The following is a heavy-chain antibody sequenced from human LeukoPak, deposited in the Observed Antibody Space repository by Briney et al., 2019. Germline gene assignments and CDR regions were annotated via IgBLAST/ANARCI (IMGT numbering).Heavy chain of an antibody. D-gene: IGHD2-21*01. J-gene: IGHJ4*02. CDR3: ARALLAYCGGDCYYFDY. Sequence: ASVKVSCKAYGYTFTGYYVHWVRRAPGQGLEWMGWINPNSGGTNYAQKFQGRVTMTRDTSISTAYMELSSLRSEDSAVYYCARALLAYCGGDCYYFDYWGQGTLVTVSS. CDR2: INPNSGGT. V-gene: IGHV1-2*02. CDR1: GYTFTGYY.